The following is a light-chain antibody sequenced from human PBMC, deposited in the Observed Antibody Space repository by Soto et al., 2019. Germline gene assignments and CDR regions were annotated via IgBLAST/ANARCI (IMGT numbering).Light chain of an antibody. J-gene: IGLJ3*02. CDR3: NSYTSSRTLV. CDR2: EVS. V-gene: IGLV2-14*01. Sequence: QSVLTQPASVSGSTGQSITISCSGTSSDIGGYNYVSWYQHHPGKAPKLLIYEVSNRPSGVSNRFSGSKSGNTASLTISGLQAEDESDYYCNSYTSSRTLVFGGGTKLTVL. CDR1: SSDIGGYNY.